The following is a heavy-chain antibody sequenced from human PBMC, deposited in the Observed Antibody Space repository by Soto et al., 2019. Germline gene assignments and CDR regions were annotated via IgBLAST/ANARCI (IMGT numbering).Heavy chain of an antibody. CDR2: INHSGST. J-gene: IGHJ4*02. Sequence: SETLSLTCAVYGGSFSGYYWSWIRQPPGRGLEWIGEINHSGSTNYNPSLKSRVTISVDTSKNQFSLKLSSVTAADTAVYYCARARFGRSDWGKGTRVTVSS. CDR1: GGSFSGYY. CDR3: ARARFGRSD. D-gene: IGHD3-10*01. V-gene: IGHV4-34*01.